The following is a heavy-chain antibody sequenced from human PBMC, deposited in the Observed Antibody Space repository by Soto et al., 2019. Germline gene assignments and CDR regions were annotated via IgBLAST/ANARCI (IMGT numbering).Heavy chain of an antibody. CDR1: GGSISSGGYY. V-gene: IGHV4-31*03. CDR3: ARTSYDSSGTAADP. CDR2: IYYSGST. D-gene: IGHD3-22*01. J-gene: IGHJ5*02. Sequence: QVQLQESGPGLVKPSQTLSLTCTVSGGSISSGGYYWSWIRQHPGKGLEWIGYIYYSGSTYYNQAHKSRVTISVDTSTNQFSLKLSSVTAADTAVYYCARTSYDSSGTAADPWGQGTLVTVSS.